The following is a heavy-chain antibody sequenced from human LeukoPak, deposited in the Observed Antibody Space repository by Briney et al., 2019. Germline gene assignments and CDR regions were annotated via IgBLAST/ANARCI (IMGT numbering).Heavy chain of an antibody. V-gene: IGHV1-18*01. CDR1: GYTLTSYG. J-gene: IGHJ5*02. CDR3: ARGPSPPDIVVVPAAKNWFDP. CDR2: ISAYNGNT. Sequence: ASVKVSCKASGYTLTSYGISWVRQAPGQGLEWMGWISAYNGNTNYAQKLQGRVTMTTDTSTSTAYMELRSLRSDDTAVYYCARGPSPPDIVVVPAAKNWFDPWGQGTLVTVSS. D-gene: IGHD2-2*01.